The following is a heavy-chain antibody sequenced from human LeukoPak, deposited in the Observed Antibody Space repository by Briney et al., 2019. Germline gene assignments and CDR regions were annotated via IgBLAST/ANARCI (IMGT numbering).Heavy chain of an antibody. CDR3: ARHWRYDSDGYYYSFDL. Sequence: SETLSLTCTVSGGSTSSDYWSCIRQPPGKGLEWIGYIHYSGNINYSPSLKSRVTMSLDTSKNQFSLQVNSMTAADSAVYYCARHWRYDSDGYYYSFDLWGQGIPVTVSS. D-gene: IGHD3-22*01. CDR1: GGSTSSDY. V-gene: IGHV4-59*08. CDR2: IHYSGNI. J-gene: IGHJ4*02.